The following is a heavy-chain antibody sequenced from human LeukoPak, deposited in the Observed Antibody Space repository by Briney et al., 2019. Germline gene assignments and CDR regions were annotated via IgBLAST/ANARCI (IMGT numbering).Heavy chain of an antibody. D-gene: IGHD3-3*01. CDR2: INPNSGGT. J-gene: IGHJ4*02. CDR3: ARDHFDFWSGYSATYFDY. V-gene: IGHV1-2*02. CDR1: GYTFTGYY. Sequence: GASVKVSCKASGYTFTGYYMHWVRQPPGQGLEWMGWINPNSGGTNYAQKFQGRVTMTRDPSISTAYMELSRLSSDDTAVYYCARDHFDFWSGYSATYFDYWGQGTLVTVSS.